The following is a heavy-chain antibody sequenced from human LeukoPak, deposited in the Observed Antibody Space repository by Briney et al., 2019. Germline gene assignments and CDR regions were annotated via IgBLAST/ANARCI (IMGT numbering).Heavy chain of an antibody. J-gene: IGHJ4*02. CDR1: GFTFSDYY. V-gene: IGHV3-21*01. Sequence: GGSLRLSCAASGFTFSDYYMNWVRQAPGKGLEWVSSISSSSSYIYYADSVKGRFTVSRDDSKNTLYLQMNSLRGDDTAVYYCAKDGTSYYYIYYWGQGTLVTVSS. CDR3: AKDGTSYYYIYY. D-gene: IGHD2/OR15-2a*01. CDR2: ISSSSSYI.